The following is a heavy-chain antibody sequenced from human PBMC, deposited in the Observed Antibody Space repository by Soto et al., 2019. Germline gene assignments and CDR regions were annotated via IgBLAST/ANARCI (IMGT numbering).Heavy chain of an antibody. CDR1: GGSISSGGYY. J-gene: IGHJ4*02. CDR2: IYYSGST. CDR3: ARAKYDSSGYYYYFDY. D-gene: IGHD3-22*01. V-gene: IGHV4-31*03. Sequence: SETLSLTCTVSGGSISSGGYYWSWIRQHPGKGLEWIGYIYYSGSTYYNPSLKSRVTISVDTSKNQFSLKLSSVTAADTAVYYCARAKYDSSGYYYYFDYWGQGTLVTVSS.